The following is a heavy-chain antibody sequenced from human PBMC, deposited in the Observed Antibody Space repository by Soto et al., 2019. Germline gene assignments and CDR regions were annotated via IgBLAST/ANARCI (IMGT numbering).Heavy chain of an antibody. V-gene: IGHV5-10-1*01. CDR3: ARLGYCGGGSCYYLDP. J-gene: IGHJ5*02. Sequence: PGESLKISCKISGYTFTTYWITWVRQMPGKGLEWVGMIDPSDFYIKYSPSFQGHVTISTDKSTSTAYVQWSSLKASDTAMYYCARLGYCGGGSCYYLDPWGQGTLVTVSS. CDR1: GYTFTTYW. D-gene: IGHD2-15*01. CDR2: IDPSDFYI.